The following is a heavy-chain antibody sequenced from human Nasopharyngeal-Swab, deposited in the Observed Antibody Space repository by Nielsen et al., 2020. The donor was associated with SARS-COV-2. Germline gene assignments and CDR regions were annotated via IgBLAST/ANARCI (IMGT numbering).Heavy chain of an antibody. D-gene: IGHD3-22*01. V-gene: IGHV3-23*01. CDR2: ISGSGGST. Sequence: GESLKISCAASGFTFSSYDMTWVRQAPGKGLEWVSTISGSGGSTYYADSVKGRFTISRDNSKNTLYLQMNSLRAEDTAVYYCAKGGITMIVVVITTGGYFDYWGQGTLVTVSS. J-gene: IGHJ4*02. CDR1: GFTFSSYD. CDR3: AKGGITMIVVVITTGGYFDY.